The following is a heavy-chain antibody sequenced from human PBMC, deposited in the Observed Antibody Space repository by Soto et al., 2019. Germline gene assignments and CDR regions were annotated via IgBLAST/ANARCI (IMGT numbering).Heavy chain of an antibody. D-gene: IGHD6-19*01. CDR1: GFTFDDYA. J-gene: IGHJ3*02. Sequence: GGSLRLSCAASGFTFDDYAMHWVRQAPGKGLEWVSGISWNSGSIGYADSVKGRFTISRDNAKNSLYLQMNSLRAEDTALYYCAKDKSGWYGNAFDIWGQGTMVTVSS. V-gene: IGHV3-9*01. CDR2: ISWNSGSI. CDR3: AKDKSGWYGNAFDI.